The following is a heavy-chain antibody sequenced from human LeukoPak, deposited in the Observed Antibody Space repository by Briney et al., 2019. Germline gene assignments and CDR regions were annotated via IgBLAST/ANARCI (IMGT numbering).Heavy chain of an antibody. J-gene: IGHJ4*02. D-gene: IGHD4-23*01. CDR2: INSDGSST. V-gene: IGHV3-74*01. Sequence: GGSLRLSCAASGFTFSSYWMHWVRQAPGRGLVWVSRINSDGSSTSYADSVKGRFTISRDNAKNTLYLQMNSLRAEDTGVYYFARDHYCGGNPEEADYWGQGTLVTVSS. CDR1: GFTFSSYW. CDR3: ARDHYCGGNPEEADY.